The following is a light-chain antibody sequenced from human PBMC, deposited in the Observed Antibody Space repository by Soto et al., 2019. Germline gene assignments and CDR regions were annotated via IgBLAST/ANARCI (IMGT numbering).Light chain of an antibody. CDR1: QSVRNSY. Sequence: EIVLTQSPGTLSLSPGERATLSCRASQSVRNSYLAWYQQKPGQAPRLLIYAASSRATGIPDRFSGSGSGTDFTLTISRLEPADFAVYYCQQFGSSQYTFGQGTKLEIK. CDR3: QQFGSSQYT. V-gene: IGKV3-20*01. CDR2: AAS. J-gene: IGKJ2*01.